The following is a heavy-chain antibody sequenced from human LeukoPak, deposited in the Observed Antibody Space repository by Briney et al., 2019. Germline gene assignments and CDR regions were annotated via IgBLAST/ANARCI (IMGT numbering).Heavy chain of an antibody. V-gene: IGHV3-23*01. CDR1: GFTFSSHW. D-gene: IGHD2-2*02. Sequence: GGSLRLSCAASGFTFSSHWMHWVRQAPGKGLEWVSAISGSGGSTYYADSVKGRFTISRDNSKNTLYLQMNSLRAEDTAVHYCAKGSYCSSTSCYTGAFDIWGQGTMVTVSS. CDR3: AKGSYCSSTSCYTGAFDI. J-gene: IGHJ3*02. CDR2: ISGSGGST.